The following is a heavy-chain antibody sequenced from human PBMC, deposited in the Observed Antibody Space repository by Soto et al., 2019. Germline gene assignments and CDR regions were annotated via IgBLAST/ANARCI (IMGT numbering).Heavy chain of an antibody. V-gene: IGHV4-61*01. CDR3: AKVGWGGDS. CDR2: KPYTGSP. D-gene: IGHD7-27*01. Sequence: TLSLTCSVSGDSVSRGSYHWSWIRQPPGKGLEWIGFKPYTGSPDYNPSPKSRVVISIDRSKNQFSLKLSSVTATDTAVYFCAKVGWGGDSWGQGTLVTVSS. CDR1: GDSVSRGSYH. J-gene: IGHJ4*02.